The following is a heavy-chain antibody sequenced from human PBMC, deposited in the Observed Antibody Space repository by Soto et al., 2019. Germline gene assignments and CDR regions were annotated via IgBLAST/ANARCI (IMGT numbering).Heavy chain of an antibody. D-gene: IGHD1-7*01. CDR2: INSNTGGT. CDR3: ARESVVTGTHHFDY. J-gene: IGHJ4*02. V-gene: IGHV1-2*02. Sequence: ASVKVSFKASGYTFKDYFLHWFRQAPGQGLEWMGWINSNTGGTNYAQKFQGRVTMTRDTPISTAYMELSRLTSDDTAVYHCARESVVTGTHHFDYWGQGTLVTVSS. CDR1: GYTFKDYF.